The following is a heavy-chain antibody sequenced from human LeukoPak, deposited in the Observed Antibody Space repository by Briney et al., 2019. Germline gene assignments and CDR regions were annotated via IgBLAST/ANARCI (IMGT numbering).Heavy chain of an antibody. CDR3: AKDGFGITIFGFFDY. V-gene: IGHV3-30*18. CDR1: GFTFSSYV. Sequence: SGASLRLSCAASGFTFSSYVMHWVRQAPGKGLEWVAVISYDGSNKYYADSVKGRFTISRDNSKNTLYLQMNSLRAEDTAVYYCAKDGFGITIFGFFDYWGRGTLVTVSS. CDR2: ISYDGSNK. D-gene: IGHD3-3*01. J-gene: IGHJ4*02.